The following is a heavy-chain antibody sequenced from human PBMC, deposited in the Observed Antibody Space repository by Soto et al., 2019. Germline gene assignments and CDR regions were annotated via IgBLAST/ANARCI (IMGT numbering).Heavy chain of an antibody. D-gene: IGHD5-12*01. CDR3: ARAWTNVDIVAYYGMGV. Sequence: PSETPSLTCTVSGGSISSGGYYWSWIRQHPGKGLEWIGYIYYSGSTYYNPSLKSRVTISVDTSKNQFSLKLSSVTAADTAVYYCARAWTNVDIVAYYGMGVWGQGTTVTVSS. V-gene: IGHV4-31*03. CDR1: GGSISSGGYY. CDR2: IYYSGST. J-gene: IGHJ6*02.